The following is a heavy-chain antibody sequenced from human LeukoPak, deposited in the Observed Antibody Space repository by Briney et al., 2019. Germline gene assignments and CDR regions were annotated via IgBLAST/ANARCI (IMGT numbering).Heavy chain of an antibody. D-gene: IGHD5-24*01. CDR3: ASSEIGATVNY. J-gene: IGHJ4*02. Sequence: GGSLRLSCAASGFTFSSYAMHWVRQAPGKGLEWVAVISYDGSNKYYADSVKGRFTISRDNAKNSLYLQMNSLRAEDTAVYYCASSEIGATVNYWGQGTLVTVSS. CDR2: ISYDGSNK. V-gene: IGHV3-30-3*01. CDR1: GFTFSSYA.